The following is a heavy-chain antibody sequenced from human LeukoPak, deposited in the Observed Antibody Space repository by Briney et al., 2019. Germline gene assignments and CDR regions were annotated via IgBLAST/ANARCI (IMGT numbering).Heavy chain of an antibody. J-gene: IGHJ3*02. CDR1: GFSFSSYG. CDR3: ANTPDQGFGELDAFDI. Sequence: GSLRLSCAASGFSFSSYGMSWIRQPPGKGLEWIGEINHSGSTNYNPSLKSRVTISVDTSKNQFSLKLSSVTAADTAVYYCANTPDQGFGELDAFDIWGQGTMVTVSS. CDR2: INHSGST. V-gene: IGHV4-34*08. D-gene: IGHD3-10*01.